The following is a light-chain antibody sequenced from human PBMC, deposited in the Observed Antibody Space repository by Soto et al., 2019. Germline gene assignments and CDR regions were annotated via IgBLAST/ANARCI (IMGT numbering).Light chain of an antibody. CDR3: SSYTTSSTLV. CDR1: SSDVGSYKY. CDR2: EVS. J-gene: IGLJ3*02. V-gene: IGLV2-14*01. Sequence: QSVLTQPASVSGSPGQSITISCTGTSSDVGSYKYVSWYQQHPGKAPKLIIYEVSNRPSGVSNRFSASKSANTASLTISGLQAEDEADYYCSSYTTSSTLVFGGGTKVTVL.